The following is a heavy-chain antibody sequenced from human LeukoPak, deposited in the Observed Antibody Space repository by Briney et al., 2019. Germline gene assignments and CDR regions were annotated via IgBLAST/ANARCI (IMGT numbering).Heavy chain of an antibody. CDR1: GFTFSSYW. V-gene: IGHV3-33*06. CDR3: AKDLSGGLVQGYFDY. CDR2: IWYDGSNK. J-gene: IGHJ4*02. Sequence: PGGSLRLSCAASGFTFSSYWMSWVRQAPGKGLEWVAVIWYDGSNKYYADSVKGRFTISRDNSKNTLYLQMNSLRAEDTAVYYCAKDLSGGLVQGYFDYWGQGTLVTVSS. D-gene: IGHD6-19*01.